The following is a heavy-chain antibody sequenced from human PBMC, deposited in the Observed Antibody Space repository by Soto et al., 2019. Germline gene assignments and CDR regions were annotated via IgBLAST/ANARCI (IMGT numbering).Heavy chain of an antibody. D-gene: IGHD2-21*01. CDR1: GGSISSYY. V-gene: IGHV4-59*08. J-gene: IGHJ6*03. CDR2: IYYSGST. CDR3: ARHRIYYYYYMDV. Sequence: SETLSLTCTVSGGSISSYYWSWIRQPPGKGLEWIGYIYYSGSTNYNPSLKSRVTISVDTSKNQFSLKLSSVTAADTAVYYCARHRIYYYYYMDVWGKGTTVTVSS.